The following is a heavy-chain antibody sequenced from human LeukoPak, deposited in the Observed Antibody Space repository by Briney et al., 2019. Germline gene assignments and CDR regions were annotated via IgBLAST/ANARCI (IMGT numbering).Heavy chain of an antibody. V-gene: IGHV3-30*18. Sequence: GSLRLSCAASGFTFSSYGMHWVRQAPGKGLEWVAVISYDGSNKYYADSVKGRFTISRDNSKNTLYLQMNSLRAEDTAVYYCAKVGPRWLQQSLELDYWGQGTLVTVSS. CDR2: ISYDGSNK. CDR3: AKVGPRWLQQSLELDY. J-gene: IGHJ4*02. CDR1: GFTFSSYG. D-gene: IGHD5-24*01.